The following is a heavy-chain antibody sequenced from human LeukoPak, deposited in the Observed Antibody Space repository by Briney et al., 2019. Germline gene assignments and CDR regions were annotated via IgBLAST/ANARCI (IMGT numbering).Heavy chain of an antibody. Sequence: SETLSLTCTVSGGSISRSSYYWGWIRQPPGKGLEWIGSIYYSGSTHYIPSLKSRVTISADTSKNQFSLKLASVTAADTSVYFCARVGYCTNGVCYNWFDPWGQGTLVTVSS. J-gene: IGHJ5*02. CDR1: GGSISRSSYY. CDR3: ARVGYCTNGVCYNWFDP. D-gene: IGHD2-8*01. CDR2: IYYSGST. V-gene: IGHV4-39*01.